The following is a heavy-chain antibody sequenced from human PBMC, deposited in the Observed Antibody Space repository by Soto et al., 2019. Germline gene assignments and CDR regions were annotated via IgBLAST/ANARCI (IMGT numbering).Heavy chain of an antibody. CDR2: INHSGST. Sequence: SETLSLTCAVYGGSFSGYYWSWIRQPPGKGLEWIGEINHSGSTNYDPSLKSRVTISVDTSKNQFSLKLSSVTAADTAVYYCARDNRNYGSGSYCNNYYYYGMDVWGQGTTVTVSS. J-gene: IGHJ6*02. CDR3: ARDNRNYGSGSYCNNYYYYGMDV. CDR1: GGSFSGYY. D-gene: IGHD3-10*01. V-gene: IGHV4-34*01.